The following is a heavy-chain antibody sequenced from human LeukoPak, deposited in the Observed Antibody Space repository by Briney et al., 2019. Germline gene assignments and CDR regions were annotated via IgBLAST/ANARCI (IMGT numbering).Heavy chain of an antibody. CDR3: AKRGGGAIACFDY. CDR2: ISGSGGST. J-gene: IGHJ4*02. CDR1: GFTFSSYA. V-gene: IGHV3-23*01. Sequence: GGSLRLSCAASGFTFSSYAMRWVRQAPGKGLEWVSAISGSGGSTYYADSVKGRFTISRDNSKNTLYLQMNSPRAEDTAVYYCAKRGGGAIACFDYWGQGTLVTVSS. D-gene: IGHD3-16*02.